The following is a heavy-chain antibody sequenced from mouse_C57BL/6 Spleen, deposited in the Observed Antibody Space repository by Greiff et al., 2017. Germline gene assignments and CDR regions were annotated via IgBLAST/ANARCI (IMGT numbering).Heavy chain of an antibody. V-gene: IGHV1-55*01. CDR3: ARRDWDAWYFDV. CDR1: GYTFTSYW. J-gene: IGHJ1*03. Sequence: VQLQQPGAELVKPGASVKMSCKASGYTFTSYWITWVKQRPGQGLEWIGDLYPGSGSTNYNEKFKSKATLTVDTASSTAYMQLSSLTSEDSAVYYCARRDWDAWYFDVWGTGTTVTVSS. D-gene: IGHD4-1*01. CDR2: LYPGSGST.